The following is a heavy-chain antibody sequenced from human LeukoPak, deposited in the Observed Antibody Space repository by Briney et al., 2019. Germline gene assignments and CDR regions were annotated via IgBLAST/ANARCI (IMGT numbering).Heavy chain of an antibody. D-gene: IGHD3-22*01. CDR1: GGSISSSSYY. CDR3: ARDQRQLRITMIVDDAFDI. V-gene: IGHV4-39*07. J-gene: IGHJ3*02. Sequence: SETLSLTCTVSGGSISSSSYYWGWLRQPPGKGLEWIGSIYYSGSTYYNPSLKSRVTISVDTSKNQFSLKLSSVTAADTAVYYCARDQRQLRITMIVDDAFDIWGQGTMVTVSS. CDR2: IYYSGST.